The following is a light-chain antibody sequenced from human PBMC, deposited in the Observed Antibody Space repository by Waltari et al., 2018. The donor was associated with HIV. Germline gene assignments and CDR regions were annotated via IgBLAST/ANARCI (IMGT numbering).Light chain of an antibody. CDR3: QQYDNSPIT. J-gene: IGKJ5*01. CDR1: QTVSSNY. Sequence: EIVLTQSPGTLSLSPGARATLSCRARQTVSSNYLSWYQQKPGQAPMLLIYGASSRATGVPDRFSGSGSGTDFTLTITRLEPEDFAVYYCQQYDNSPITFGQGTRLEIK. V-gene: IGKV3-20*01. CDR2: GAS.